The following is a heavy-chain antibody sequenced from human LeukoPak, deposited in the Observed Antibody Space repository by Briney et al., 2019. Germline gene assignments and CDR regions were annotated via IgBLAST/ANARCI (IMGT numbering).Heavy chain of an antibody. CDR3: ARDGVLAYSSGWYFYFDY. CDR1: GYTFTSYY. J-gene: IGHJ4*02. Sequence: ASVKVSCKGSGYTFTSYYLHWVRQARGQGREWMGIINPSGGSTSYAQKFQGRVTMTRDTSTSTVYMELSSLRAEETAVYYCARDGVLAYSSGWYFYFDYWGQGTLVSVSS. D-gene: IGHD6-19*01. CDR2: INPSGGST. V-gene: IGHV1-46*01.